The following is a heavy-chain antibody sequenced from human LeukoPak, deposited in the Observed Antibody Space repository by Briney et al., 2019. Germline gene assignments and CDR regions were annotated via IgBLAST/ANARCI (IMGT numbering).Heavy chain of an antibody. V-gene: IGHV4-39*07. D-gene: IGHD3-9*01. CDR2: IYYSGST. J-gene: IGHJ6*03. Sequence: SETLSLTCTVSGGSISSSSYYWGWIRQPPGKGLEWIGSIYYSGSTYYNPSLKSRVTISVDTSKNQFSLKLSSVTAADTAVYYCARDYPSTYYDILTGYYALDNYMDVWGKGTTVTISS. CDR3: ARDYPSTYYDILTGYYALDNYMDV. CDR1: GGSISSSSYY.